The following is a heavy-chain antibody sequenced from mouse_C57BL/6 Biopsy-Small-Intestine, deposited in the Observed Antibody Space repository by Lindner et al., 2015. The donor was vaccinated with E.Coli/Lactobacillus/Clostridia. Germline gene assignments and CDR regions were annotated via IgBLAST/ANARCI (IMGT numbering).Heavy chain of an antibody. Sequence: VQLQESGPELVKPGASPKISCKASDSSFTGYNVNWVKQNSGKSLEWIGFINPNYGITSYNLNFKDKATLTVDQSSSTAYVQLNSLTPEDSAVYFCARSYYYGSSRDYWGQGTTLTVSS. CDR2: INPNYGIT. D-gene: IGHD1-1*01. V-gene: IGHV1-39*01. J-gene: IGHJ2*01. CDR1: DSSFTGYN. CDR3: ARSYYYGSSRDY.